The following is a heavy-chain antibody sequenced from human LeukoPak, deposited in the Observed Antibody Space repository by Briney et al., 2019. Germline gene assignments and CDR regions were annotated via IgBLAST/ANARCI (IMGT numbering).Heavy chain of an antibody. V-gene: IGHV4-34*01. CDR1: GGSFSGYY. CDR2: INHSGSA. Sequence: PSETLSLTCAVYGGSFSGYYWSWIRQPPGKGLEWIGEINHSGSANYNPSLKSRVTISVDTSKNQFSLKLSSVTAADTAVYYRARGTRDPSITGTTIRRPFDYWGQGTLVTVSS. D-gene: IGHD1-20*01. J-gene: IGHJ4*02. CDR3: ARGTRDPSITGTTIRRPFDY.